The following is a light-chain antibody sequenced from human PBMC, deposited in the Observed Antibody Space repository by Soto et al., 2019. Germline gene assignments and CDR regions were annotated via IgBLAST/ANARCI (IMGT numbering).Light chain of an antibody. V-gene: IGLV2-8*01. J-gene: IGLJ2*01. Sequence: QSALTQPPSASGSPGQSVTISCTGTSSDVGNYNYVSWYQQHPGKAPKLMIYEVTKRPSGVPDRFSGSKSGNTASLTVSGLQAEDEADYFCSSYAGNNIGVFGGGTKLTV. CDR3: SSYAGNNIGV. CDR2: EVT. CDR1: SSDVGNYNY.